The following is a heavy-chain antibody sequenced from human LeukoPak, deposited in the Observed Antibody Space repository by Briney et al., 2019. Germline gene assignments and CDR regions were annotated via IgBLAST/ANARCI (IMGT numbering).Heavy chain of an antibody. D-gene: IGHD4-17*01. CDR1: GFTFSTYW. Sequence: GGSLRLSCEASGFTFSTYWMHWVRQAPGKGLVWVSRINTDGSSTRYADSVKGRFTISRDNAKNTLYLQMNSLRAEDTAVYYCARSYYGDYAFDIWGQGTMVTVSS. CDR3: ARSYYGDYAFDI. J-gene: IGHJ3*02. CDR2: INTDGSST. V-gene: IGHV3-74*01.